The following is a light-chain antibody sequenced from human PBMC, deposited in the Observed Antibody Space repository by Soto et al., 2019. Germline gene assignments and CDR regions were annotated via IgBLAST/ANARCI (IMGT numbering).Light chain of an antibody. CDR1: SSNIGTNT. J-gene: IGLJ2*01. CDR2: NDN. Sequence: QSVPTQAPSASGTPGQRVTISCSGSSSNIGTNTDNWYQQLPGTAPKLLIYNDNQRPSGVPDRFSGSKSDTSASLAISGLQSDDEADYYCAAWDGSLNGVVFGGGTKVTVL. CDR3: AAWDGSLNGVV. V-gene: IGLV1-44*01.